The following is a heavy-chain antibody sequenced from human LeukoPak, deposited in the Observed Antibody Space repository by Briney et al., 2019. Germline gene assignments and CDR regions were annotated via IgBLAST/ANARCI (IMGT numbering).Heavy chain of an antibody. D-gene: IGHD3-22*01. CDR1: GFTFSGYG. Sequence: GRSLRLSCEASGFTFSGYGFHWVRQAPGKGLEWVAVMWSDGNRKYYADSVKGRFTTSRDNSKNTLYLQMDSLRVEDTAVYYCARDSDVGGHYSYFDYWGQGARVTVSS. J-gene: IGHJ4*02. CDR3: ARDSDVGGHYSYFDY. V-gene: IGHV3-33*04. CDR2: MWSDGNRK.